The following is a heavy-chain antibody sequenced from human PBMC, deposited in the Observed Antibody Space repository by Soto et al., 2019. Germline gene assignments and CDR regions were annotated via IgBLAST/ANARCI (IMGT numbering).Heavy chain of an antibody. CDR1: GFIFSTYA. CDR3: AKIVVGSPDY. CDR2: ISGTGGNT. V-gene: IGHV3-23*01. J-gene: IGHJ4*02. Sequence: PGGSLRLSCAASGFIFSTYAMSWVRQAPGKGLEWVAMISGTGGNTYYADSVKDRFTISRDNSKKTLFLQIHSLRADDTAVYYCAKIVVGSPDYWGQGTLVTVSS. D-gene: IGHD2-15*01.